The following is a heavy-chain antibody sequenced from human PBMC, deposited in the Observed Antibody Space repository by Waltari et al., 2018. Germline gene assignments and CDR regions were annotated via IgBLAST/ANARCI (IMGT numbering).Heavy chain of an antibody. J-gene: IGHJ4*02. Sequence: EVELVQSGAEVKKPGATVKISCKASGYTFMDYFMHWVQQAPGTGLEWMGRMDPEEGETVYSEKFQGRVTITADTSTATAYMELSSLTSGDTAVYYCAPLPGGSGQTFDYWGQGTLVTVSS. CDR3: APLPGGSGQTFDY. CDR2: MDPEEGET. V-gene: IGHV1-69-2*01. CDR1: GYTFMDYF. D-gene: IGHD3-10*01.